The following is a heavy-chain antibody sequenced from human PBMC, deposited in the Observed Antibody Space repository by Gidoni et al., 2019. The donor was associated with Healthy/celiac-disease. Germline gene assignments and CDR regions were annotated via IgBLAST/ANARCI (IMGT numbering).Heavy chain of an antibody. D-gene: IGHD6-13*01. CDR3: AREGIAAAVTQQNFDY. CDR2: IKTSGGST. V-gene: IGHV1-46*03. CDR1: GYTFTSSY. J-gene: IGHJ4*02. Sequence: QVQLVQSGAEVKKPGASVKVSCKASGYTFTSSYMHWVRQATGQGLEWMGIIKTSGGSTSYAQKFQGRVTMTRDTSTSTVYMELSSLRSEDTAVYYCAREGIAAAVTQQNFDYWGQGTLVTVSS.